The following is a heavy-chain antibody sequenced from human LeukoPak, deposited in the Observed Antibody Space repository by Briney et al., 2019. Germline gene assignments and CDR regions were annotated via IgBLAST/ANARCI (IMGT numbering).Heavy chain of an antibody. V-gene: IGHV4-34*01. Sequence: SETLSLTCAVYGGSFTGYYWSWIRQLPGKGLEWIGEINRNGNTNYNPSLKSRVTMSVDTSKKQFSLNLSSVTAADTAVYYCARIVLPYYYDTTALKGYFDLWGRGTLVTVSS. CDR3: ARIVLPYYYDTTALKGYFDL. CDR1: GGSFTGYY. J-gene: IGHJ2*01. D-gene: IGHD3-22*01. CDR2: INRNGNT.